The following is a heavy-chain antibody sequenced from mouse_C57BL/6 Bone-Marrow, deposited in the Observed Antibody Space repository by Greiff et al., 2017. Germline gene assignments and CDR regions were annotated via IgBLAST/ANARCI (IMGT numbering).Heavy chain of an antibody. V-gene: IGHV1-55*01. J-gene: IGHJ2*01. CDR1: GYTFTSYW. Sequence: QVQLQQPGAELVKPGASVKLSCKASGYTFTSYWITWVKQRPGQGLEWIGDIYPGSGSTNYNEKFKSKATLTVDTSSSAAYMQLSSLTSEDSAVYYCARATVVPSDYWGQGTTLTVSS. CDR2: IYPGSGST. CDR3: ARATVVPSDY. D-gene: IGHD1-1*01.